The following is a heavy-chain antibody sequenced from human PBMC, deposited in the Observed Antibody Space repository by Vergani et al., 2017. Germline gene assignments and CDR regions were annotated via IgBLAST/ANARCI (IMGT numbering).Heavy chain of an antibody. Sequence: QVQLVESGGGVVQPGRSLRLSCAASGFTFNQYGMHWLRQAPGKGLEWVAVTWYDGNNKQYADSVKGRFTISRDNSKSTLYLQMNSLRDEDPGVYYCARDLRLLYNRFDPWGQGTLVTVSS. D-gene: IGHD1-14*01. CDR2: TWYDGNNK. CDR3: ARDLRLLYNRFDP. V-gene: IGHV3-33*01. J-gene: IGHJ5*02. CDR1: GFTFNQYG.